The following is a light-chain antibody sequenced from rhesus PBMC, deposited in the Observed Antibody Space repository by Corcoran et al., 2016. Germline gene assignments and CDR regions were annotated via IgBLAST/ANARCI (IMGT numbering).Light chain of an antibody. V-gene: IGKV3-24*04. CDR1: RIVGTY. Sequence: ETVVTQSPATLSLSPGETATLSCRASRIVGTYLAWYQQKPGQPPRRLIYGASSRAPGIPDRVSGSGSGTDFTLSISSLEPEDVGVYYCQQSGDSLTFGGGTKVELK. J-gene: IGKJ4*01. CDR2: GAS. CDR3: QQSGDSLT.